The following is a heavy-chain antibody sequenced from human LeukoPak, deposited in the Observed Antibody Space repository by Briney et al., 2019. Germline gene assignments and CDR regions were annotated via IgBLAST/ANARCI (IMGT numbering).Heavy chain of an antibody. CDR3: ARSYSSSWSDAFDI. J-gene: IGHJ3*02. CDR2: MYYSGST. V-gene: IGHV4-59*01. Sequence: ETMSLTCTVSGDSISSYYWSWIRQPPGKGLEWIGYMYYSGSTNYNPSLKTRVTISVDTSKNQFSMKLSSVTDAGTAVYYCARSYSSSWSDAFDIWGQGTLVTVSS. D-gene: IGHD6-13*01. CDR1: GDSISSYY.